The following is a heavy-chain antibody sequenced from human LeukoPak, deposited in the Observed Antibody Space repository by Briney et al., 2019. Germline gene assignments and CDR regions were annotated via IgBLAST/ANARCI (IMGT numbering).Heavy chain of an antibody. Sequence: SQTLSLTYAISGDSFSSNSAAWNWLRQSPSRGLEWLGSTYYRSNWYNDYAVSVKSRITINPDTSKNQFSLQLNSVTPEDTAVYYCARDEGYDILTGPALGAFDIWGQGTMVTVSS. J-gene: IGHJ3*02. CDR1: GDSFSSNSAA. D-gene: IGHD3-9*01. CDR2: TYYRSNWYN. CDR3: ARDEGYDILTGPALGAFDI. V-gene: IGHV6-1*01.